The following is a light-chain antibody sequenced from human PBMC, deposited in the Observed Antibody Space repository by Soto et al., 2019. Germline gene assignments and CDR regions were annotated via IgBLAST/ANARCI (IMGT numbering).Light chain of an antibody. CDR3: GSYTTSSTWV. Sequence: QSALTQPASVSGSPGQSITISCTGTSSDVGGYNYVSWYQQHLGKAPKLMIYEVTNRPSGVSDRFSGSKSGNTASLTISGLQAEDEADYYCGSYTTSSTWVFGGGTKLTFL. J-gene: IGLJ3*02. CDR2: EVT. V-gene: IGLV2-14*01. CDR1: SSDVGGYNY.